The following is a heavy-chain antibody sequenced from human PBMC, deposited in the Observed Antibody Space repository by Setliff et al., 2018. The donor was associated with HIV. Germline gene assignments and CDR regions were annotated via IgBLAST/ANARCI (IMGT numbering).Heavy chain of an antibody. CDR2: ISGSSGDI. Sequence: LRLSCAASGFTFSDYYMIWIRQAPGKGLECVSFISGSSGDIYYADSVRGRFTISRDNTDNSLYLQMNSLRAEDTAVYYCARDGAPASLFFDYWGQGTLVTVS. V-gene: IGHV3-11*01. CDR3: ARDGAPASLFFDY. J-gene: IGHJ4*02. D-gene: IGHD6-13*01. CDR1: GFTFSDYY.